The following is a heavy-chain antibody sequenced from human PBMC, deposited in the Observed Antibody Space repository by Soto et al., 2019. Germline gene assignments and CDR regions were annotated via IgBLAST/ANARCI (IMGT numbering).Heavy chain of an antibody. CDR3: AVAARGHYYYYYMDV. V-gene: IGHV1-18*01. CDR2: ISAYNGNT. J-gene: IGHJ6*03. Sequence: GASVKDSCKASGYTFTSYGISCVRQAPGQGLEWMGWISAYNGNTNYAQKLQGRVTMTTDTSTSTAYMELRSLRSDDTAVYYCAVAARGHYYYYYMDVWGKGTTVTVSS. D-gene: IGHD6-6*01. CDR1: GYTFTSYG.